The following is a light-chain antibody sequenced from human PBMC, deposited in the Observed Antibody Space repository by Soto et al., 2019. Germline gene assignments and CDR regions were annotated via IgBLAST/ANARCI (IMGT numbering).Light chain of an antibody. Sequence: DIKMSQSPSTLSASVGDRVTIICRASQSISSWLAWYQQKPGKAPKLLIYDASSLESGVPSRFSGSGSGTEFTLTISSLQPDDFATYYCQQYNSFTWTFGQGTKV. CDR2: DAS. J-gene: IGKJ1*01. CDR3: QQYNSFTWT. CDR1: QSISSW. V-gene: IGKV1-5*02.